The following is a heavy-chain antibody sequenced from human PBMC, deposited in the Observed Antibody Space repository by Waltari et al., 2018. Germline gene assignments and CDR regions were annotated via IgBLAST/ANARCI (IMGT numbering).Heavy chain of an antibody. D-gene: IGHD3-22*01. CDR2: MFSGGNT. CDR3: AKRADSGRYFDL. J-gene: IGHJ4*02. V-gene: IGHV3-66*02. Sequence: EVQLVESGGGVVQPGGSLRLSCAASGFTVSTKYMSWVRQAPGKGLEWVSIMFSGGNTYYTDSVQGRFTSSRDSPNNTLYLQMSRLRPEDTAMYYCAKRADSGRYFDLWGQGILVTVSS. CDR1: GFTVSTKY.